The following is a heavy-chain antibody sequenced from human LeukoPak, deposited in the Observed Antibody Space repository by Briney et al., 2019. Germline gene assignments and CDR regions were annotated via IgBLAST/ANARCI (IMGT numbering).Heavy chain of an antibody. Sequence: GRSLRLSCAASGFTFSSYGFHWVRQAPGEGLEWVALIWYDGSYKYYSVSVKGRFTISRDNSKNTLSLQLNSLRAEDTAVYYCARFGTSSGTVITRNNWFDPWGQGTVVTVSS. V-gene: IGHV3-33*01. J-gene: IGHJ5*02. CDR2: IWYDGSYK. CDR3: ARFGTSSGTVITRNNWFDP. D-gene: IGHD4-23*01. CDR1: GFTFSSYG.